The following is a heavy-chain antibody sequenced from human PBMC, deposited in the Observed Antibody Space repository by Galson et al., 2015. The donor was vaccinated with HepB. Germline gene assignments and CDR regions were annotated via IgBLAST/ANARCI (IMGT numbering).Heavy chain of an antibody. CDR3: ARDHSNNGFYADY. J-gene: IGHJ4*02. V-gene: IGHV3-33*01. CDR1: GFTFSSYG. Sequence: SLRLSCAASGFTFSSYGMHWVRQAPGKGLEWVAVTWHDESQKYYGDSVKGRFTISKDSSKNTLYLQMNNLRAEDTAVYYCARDHSNNGFYADYWGQGTVVTVSS. CDR2: TWHDESQK. D-gene: IGHD5-12*01.